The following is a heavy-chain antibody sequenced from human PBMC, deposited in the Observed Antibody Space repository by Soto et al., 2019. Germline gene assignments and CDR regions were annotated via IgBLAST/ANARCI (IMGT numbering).Heavy chain of an antibody. CDR2: MKLDGTVK. CDR1: GFTSNTYW. Sequence: GGSLRLSCAASGFTSNTYWMTWVRQAPGRGLEWVASMKLDGTVKNYVGSLQDRFTISRDDIKNSLYLQMNSPRVEDTAVYYCLGSSGWIFDHWGQGPLVTVYS. J-gene: IGHJ4*02. CDR3: LGSSGWIFDH. V-gene: IGHV3-7*03. D-gene: IGHD6-19*01.